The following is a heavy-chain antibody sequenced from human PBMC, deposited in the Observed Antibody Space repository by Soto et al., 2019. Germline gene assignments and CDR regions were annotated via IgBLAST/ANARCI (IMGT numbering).Heavy chain of an antibody. V-gene: IGHV1-2*04. CDR1: GYTFTGYY. CDR2: INPNSGGT. D-gene: IGHD2-2*01. CDR3: ARGISTSRGGGFDY. J-gene: IGHJ4*02. Sequence: QVQLVQSGAEVKKPGASVKVSCKASGYTFTGYYMHWVRQAPGQGLEWMGWINPNSGGTNYAQKFQGWGTKTRDTSISTAYMELSRLRSDDTAVYYCARGISTSRGGGFDYWGQGTLVTVSS.